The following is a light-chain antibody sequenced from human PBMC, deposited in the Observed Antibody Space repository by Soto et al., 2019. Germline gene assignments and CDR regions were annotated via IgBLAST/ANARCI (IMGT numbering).Light chain of an antibody. Sequence: VLTQPASVSGSPGQSITISCSGTSSDVGSYDYVAWYQQFPGKTPKLVIYEVSSRPSGVSYRFSGSKSGNTASLTISGLQAEDEADYYCISYTGSSTSYVFGTGTKGTVL. J-gene: IGLJ1*01. CDR1: SSDVGSYDY. CDR3: ISYTGSSTSYV. V-gene: IGLV2-14*01. CDR2: EVS.